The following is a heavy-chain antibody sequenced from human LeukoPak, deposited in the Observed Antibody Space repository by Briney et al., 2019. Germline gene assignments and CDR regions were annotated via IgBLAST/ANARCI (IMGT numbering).Heavy chain of an antibody. D-gene: IGHD6-13*01. Sequence: PSETLSLTCAVYGGSFSGYYWSWIRQPPGKGLEWIGEINHSGSTNYNPSLKSRVTISVDTSKNQFSLKLSSVTAADTAVYYCARARGYSSSWYRENWFDPWGQGTLVTVSS. V-gene: IGHV4-34*01. CDR1: GGSFSGYY. CDR3: ARARGYSSSWYRENWFDP. CDR2: INHSGST. J-gene: IGHJ5*02.